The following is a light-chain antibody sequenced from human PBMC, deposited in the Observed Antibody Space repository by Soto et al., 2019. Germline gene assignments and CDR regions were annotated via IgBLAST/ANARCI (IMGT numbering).Light chain of an antibody. V-gene: IGKV3-11*01. CDR3: QQRSNWPALT. CDR1: QSVSSY. J-gene: IGKJ4*01. CDR2: GAS. Sequence: EIVLTQSPATLSLSAGERATLSCRASQSVSSYLAWYQQKPGQAPRLLIYGASNRATGIPARFSGSGSGTDFTLTISSLEPEDFAVYYCQQRSNWPALTFGGGTKVDIK.